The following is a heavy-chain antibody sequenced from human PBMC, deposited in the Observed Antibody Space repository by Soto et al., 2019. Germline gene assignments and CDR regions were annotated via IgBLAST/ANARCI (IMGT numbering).Heavy chain of an antibody. CDR3: ARVLRAYYYGMDV. D-gene: IGHD3-9*01. J-gene: IGHJ6*02. CDR1: GFTFSDHY. CDR2: TRNKANSYTT. V-gene: IGHV3-72*01. Sequence: EVQLVESGGGLVQPGGSLRLSCAASGFTFSDHYMDWVRQAPGKGLEWVGRTRNKANSYTTEYAASVKGRFTISRDDSKNSLYLQMNSLKTEDTAVYYCARVLRAYYYGMDVWGQGTTVTVSS.